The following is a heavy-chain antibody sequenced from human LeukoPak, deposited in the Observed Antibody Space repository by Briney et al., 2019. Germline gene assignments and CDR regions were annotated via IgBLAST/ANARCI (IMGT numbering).Heavy chain of an antibody. D-gene: IGHD6-19*01. Sequence: GGSLRLSCAASGFIVSSNYIGWLRQAPGKGLEWVSVIYSSGSTYYPDSVKGRFTISRDESKNTLYLQMNSLRAEDTAVYYCTRLAVAYFDSWGQGTLVTVSS. J-gene: IGHJ4*02. V-gene: IGHV3-66*04. CDR2: IYSSGST. CDR3: TRLAVAYFDS. CDR1: GFIVSSNY.